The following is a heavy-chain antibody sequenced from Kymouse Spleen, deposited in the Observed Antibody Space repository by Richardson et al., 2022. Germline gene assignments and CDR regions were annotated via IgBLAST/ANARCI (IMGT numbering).Heavy chain of an antibody. CDR2: IIPIFGTA. J-gene: IGHJ6*02. Sequence: QVQLVQSGAEVKKPGSSVKVSCKASGGTFSSYAISWVRQAPGQGLEWMGGIIPIFGTANYAQKFQGRVTITTDESTSTAYMELSSLRSEDTAVYYCASVLRYFDWDYYYYGMDVWGQGTTVTVSS. V-gene: IGHV1-69*05. D-gene: IGHD3-9*01. CDR3: ASVLRYFDWDYYYYGMDV. CDR1: GGTFSSYA.